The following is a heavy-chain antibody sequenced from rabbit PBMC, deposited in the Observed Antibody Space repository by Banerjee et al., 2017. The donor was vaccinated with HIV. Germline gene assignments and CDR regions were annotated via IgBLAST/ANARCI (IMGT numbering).Heavy chain of an antibody. Sequence: QQQLEESGGGLVKPGGTLTLTCKASGFSFSSSYWMCWVRQAPGKGLEWIGCLYTGSSSTWYTSWVNGRFTISRSTSLNTVDLKMTSLTVADTASFFCARDLAGVIGWNFNLWGPGTLVTVS. CDR3: ARDLAGVIGWNFNL. J-gene: IGHJ6*01. D-gene: IGHD4-1*01. CDR1: GFSFSSSYW. V-gene: IGHV1S43*01. CDR2: LYTGSSST.